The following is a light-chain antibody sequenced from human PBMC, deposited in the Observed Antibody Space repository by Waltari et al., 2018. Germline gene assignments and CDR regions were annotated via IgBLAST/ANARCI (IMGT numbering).Light chain of an antibody. CDR1: QSVNNR. V-gene: IGKV3-11*01. Sequence: EIVLTQSPATLSLSPGERATLSCRARQSVNNRLAWYQQKLGQAPRLLSYDASKRATGIPARFSGSGSGTDFTLTISSLEPEDFAVYYCQYRGHWPPGATFGPGTKVDIK. J-gene: IGKJ3*01. CDR3: QYRGHWPPGAT. CDR2: DAS.